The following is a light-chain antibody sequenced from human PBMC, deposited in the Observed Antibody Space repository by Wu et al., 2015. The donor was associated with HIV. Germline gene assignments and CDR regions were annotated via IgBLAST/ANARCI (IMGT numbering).Light chain of an antibody. CDR3: QQYDASPYT. Sequence: EIVLTQSPGTLSLSPGERATLSCRASQTVSTTSLAWYQHKPGQAPRVLIYSASNRATGIPDRFSGSGSGTDFTLTISRLEPEDSAVYFCQQYDASPYTFGQGTGLEIK. V-gene: IGKV3-20*01. J-gene: IGKJ2*01. CDR2: SAS. CDR1: QTVSTTS.